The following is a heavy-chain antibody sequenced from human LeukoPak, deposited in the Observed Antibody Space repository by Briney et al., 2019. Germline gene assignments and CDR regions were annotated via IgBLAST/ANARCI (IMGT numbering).Heavy chain of an antibody. CDR2: ISGSGGST. V-gene: IGHV3-23*01. Sequence: GGSLRLSCAASGFTFSSYAMSWVRQAPGKGLEWVSAISGSGGSTYYADSVKGRFTISRDNSKNTLYLQMNSLRAEDTAVYYCARGSYSYGFGGFDYWGQGTLITVSS. CDR1: GFTFSSYA. J-gene: IGHJ4*02. CDR3: ARGSYSYGFGGFDY. D-gene: IGHD5-18*01.